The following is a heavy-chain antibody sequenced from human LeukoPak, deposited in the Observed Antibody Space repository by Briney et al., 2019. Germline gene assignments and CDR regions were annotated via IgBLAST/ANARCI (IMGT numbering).Heavy chain of an antibody. D-gene: IGHD3-16*02. V-gene: IGHV3-21*01. CDR3: ARALRLGELSLLGY. CDR2: ISSSSSYI. Sequence: PGGSLRLSCAASGFTFRSYSMNWVRHAPGKGLEWVSSISSSSSYIYYADSVKGRFTISRDNAKNSLYLQMNSLRAEDTAVYYCARALRLGELSLLGYWGQGTLVTVSS. CDR1: GFTFRSYS. J-gene: IGHJ4*02.